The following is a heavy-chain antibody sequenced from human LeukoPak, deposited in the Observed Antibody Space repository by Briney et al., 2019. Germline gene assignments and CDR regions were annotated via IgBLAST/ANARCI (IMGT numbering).Heavy chain of an antibody. Sequence: GSSVEVSCKASGGTFSSYAISWVRQAPGQGLEWMGGIIPIFGTANYAQKFQGRVTITADESTSTAYMELSSLRSEDTAVYYCARATTPSLVGGPYYDFWSGYYSNWFDPWGQGTLVTVSS. D-gene: IGHD3-3*01. CDR3: ARATTPSLVGGPYYDFWSGYYSNWFDP. J-gene: IGHJ5*02. V-gene: IGHV1-69*01. CDR1: GGTFSSYA. CDR2: IIPIFGTA.